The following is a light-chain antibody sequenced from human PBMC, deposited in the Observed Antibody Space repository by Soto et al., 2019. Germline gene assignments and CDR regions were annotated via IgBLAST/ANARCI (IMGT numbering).Light chain of an antibody. CDR3: AAWDDTLNGLYV. J-gene: IGLJ1*01. CDR1: SSNIGSNT. CDR2: SNN. V-gene: IGLV1-44*01. Sequence: QSALTQPRSASGTPGQRVTISCSGSSSNIGSNTVSWYQHLPGTAPKLLIYSNNQRPSGVPDRFSGSKSGTSASLAISGLQSEDEADYYCAAWDDTLNGLYVFGTGTKVTVL.